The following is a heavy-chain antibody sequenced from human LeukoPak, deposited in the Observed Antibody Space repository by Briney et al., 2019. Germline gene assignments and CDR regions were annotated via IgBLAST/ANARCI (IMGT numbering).Heavy chain of an antibody. J-gene: IGHJ3*01. CDR1: GGSIGGLY. V-gene: IGHV4-59*08. D-gene: IGHD1-26*01. CDR3: ARHRGVGAFDL. Sequence: EASETLSLTYTVSGGSIGGLYWNWIRQPPGKGLEWIGYIYDTGSTNYNPSLKSRVTISIDTSKNQFSLKLNSVTAADTAVYYCARHRGVGAFDLWGQGTMVTVSS. CDR2: IYDTGST.